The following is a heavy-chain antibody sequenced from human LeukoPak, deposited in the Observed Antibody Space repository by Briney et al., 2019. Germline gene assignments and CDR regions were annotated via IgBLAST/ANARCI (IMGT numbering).Heavy chain of an antibody. J-gene: IGHJ4*02. D-gene: IGHD4-17*01. V-gene: IGHV3-30*18. Sequence: GGSLRLSCAGSGFTFRNGRHWVRQAPGQGLEWVAGIANDGSRKHYADSVKGRFTISRDNSKNTMYLQMDSLRAEETALYYCAKDEGSYGLDFWGQGVLVTVSP. CDR3: AKDEGSYGLDF. CDR1: GFTFRNG. CDR2: IANDGSRK.